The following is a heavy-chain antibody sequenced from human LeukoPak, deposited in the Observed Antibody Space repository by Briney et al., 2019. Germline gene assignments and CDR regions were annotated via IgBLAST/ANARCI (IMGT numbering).Heavy chain of an antibody. J-gene: IGHJ4*02. CDR2: LSYSGST. CDR3: AREVVVAPAAIRYFDY. Sequence: SETLSLTCTVSGGSINSNSFYWGWARQPPGKGLEWIGIGSLSYSGSTYYSPSLKSRITISVDMAKSQSSLKLSSVTAADTAVYYCAREVVVAPAAIRYFDYWGQGTLVTVSS. V-gene: IGHV4-39*07. CDR1: GGSINSNSFY. D-gene: IGHD2-2*01.